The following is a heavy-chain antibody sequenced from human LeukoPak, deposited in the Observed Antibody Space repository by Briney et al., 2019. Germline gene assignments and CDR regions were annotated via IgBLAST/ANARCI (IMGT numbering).Heavy chain of an antibody. CDR2: ISSSSSYI. D-gene: IGHD5-24*01. Sequence: PGGSLRLSCAASGFTFSSYSMNSVRQAPGKGLEWVSSISSSSSYIYYADSVKGRFTISRGNAKNSLYLQMNSLRAEDTAVYYCASPASRDGYNLGYWGQGTLVTVSS. CDR1: GFTFSSYS. CDR3: ASPASRDGYNLGY. J-gene: IGHJ4*02. V-gene: IGHV3-21*01.